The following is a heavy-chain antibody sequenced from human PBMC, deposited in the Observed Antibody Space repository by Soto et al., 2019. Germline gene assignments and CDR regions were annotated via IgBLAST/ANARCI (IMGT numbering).Heavy chain of an antibody. CDR1: GASISSSAYY. J-gene: IGHJ4*02. V-gene: IGHV4-39*01. CDR2: IKYSGTT. D-gene: IGHD6-19*01. Sequence: QLQLQESGPGLVKPSETLSLTCTVSGASISSSAYYWGWIRQPPGKGLEWIGTIKYSGTTYYNPSLKSRITRSVDTSTKQFSLKLNSVTAADTAVYHCARLRAVAGTMGYFDYWGQGTLVTVSS. CDR3: ARLRAVAGTMGYFDY.